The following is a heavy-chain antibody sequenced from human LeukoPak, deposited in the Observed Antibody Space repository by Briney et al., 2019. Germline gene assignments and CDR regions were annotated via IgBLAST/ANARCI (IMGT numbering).Heavy chain of an antibody. D-gene: IGHD5-24*01. CDR3: ARVKGRDGPKGWFDP. V-gene: IGHV4-59*01. J-gene: IGHJ5*02. CDR2: IYYSGST. Sequence: SETLSLTCTVSGGSMSPYHWGWIRQPPGKGLEWTGYIYYSGSTNYNPSLKSRVTISVDTSKNQFSLKLSSVTAADTAVYYCARVKGRDGPKGWFDPWGQGTLVTVSS. CDR1: GGSMSPYH.